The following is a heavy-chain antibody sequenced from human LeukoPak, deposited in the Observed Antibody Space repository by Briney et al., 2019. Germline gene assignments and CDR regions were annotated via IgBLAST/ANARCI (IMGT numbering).Heavy chain of an antibody. Sequence: SETLSLTCTVSGGSISSYCWSWIRQPPGKGLEWIGYIYYSGSTNYNPSLKSRVTISVDTSKNQFSLKLSSVTAADTAVYYCARAGYCSSTSCYDYWGQGTLVTVSS. J-gene: IGHJ4*02. CDR2: IYYSGST. CDR3: ARAGYCSSTSCYDY. D-gene: IGHD2-2*01. CDR1: GGSISSYC. V-gene: IGHV4-59*01.